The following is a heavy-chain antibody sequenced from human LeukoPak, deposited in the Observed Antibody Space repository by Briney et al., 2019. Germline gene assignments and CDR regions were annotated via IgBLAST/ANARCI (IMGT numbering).Heavy chain of an antibody. CDR1: GFTFSSYG. J-gene: IGHJ4*02. V-gene: IGHV3-30*18. CDR3: AKNCPVAESSWYLNGCDY. CDR2: ISYDGSNK. D-gene: IGHD6-13*01. Sequence: PGGSLRLSCAASGFTFSSYGMHWVRQAPGKGLEWVAVISYDGSNKYYADSVKGQFTISRDNSKNTLYLQMNSLRAEDTAVYYCAKNCPVAESSWYLNGCDYWGQGTLVTVSS.